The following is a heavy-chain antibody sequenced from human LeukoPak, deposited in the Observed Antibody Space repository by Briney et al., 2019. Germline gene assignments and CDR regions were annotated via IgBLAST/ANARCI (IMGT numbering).Heavy chain of an antibody. Sequence: ASVKVSCKASGGTFSSYAISWVRQAPGQGLEWMGGIIPIFGTANYAQKFQGRVTITADESTSTAYMELSSLRSEDTAVYYCVLRPGPWIQLWFFDYWGQGTLVTVSS. V-gene: IGHV1-69*01. CDR2: IIPIFGTA. CDR1: GGTFSSYA. D-gene: IGHD5-18*01. CDR3: VLRPGPWIQLWFFDY. J-gene: IGHJ4*02.